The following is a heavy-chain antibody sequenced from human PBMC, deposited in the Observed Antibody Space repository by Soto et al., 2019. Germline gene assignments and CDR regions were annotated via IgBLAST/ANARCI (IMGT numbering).Heavy chain of an antibody. D-gene: IGHD3-16*02. CDR1: GGSVSNYY. CDR2: INYSGST. CDR3: ARLAPRYRIRDYNYYSLDF. J-gene: IGHJ6*02. V-gene: IGHV4-59*02. Sequence: QVSLKESGPGLVKPSETLSLTCTVSGGSVSNYYWTWIRQPPGKGLEWISYINYSGSTDHSPSLKSGVTISLDTSKNQFSLRLISVTAADTAVYYCARLAPRYRIRDYNYYSLDFWGQGTTVIVSS.